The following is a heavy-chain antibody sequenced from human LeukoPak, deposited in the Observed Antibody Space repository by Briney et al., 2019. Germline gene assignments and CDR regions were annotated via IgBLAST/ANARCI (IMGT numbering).Heavy chain of an antibody. CDR3: ARTRPTSYDSTGFDY. CDR2: ISSSGSTI. V-gene: IGHV3-11*01. D-gene: IGHD3-22*01. J-gene: IGHJ4*02. CDR1: GFTFSDYY. Sequence: GGVLILSCAASGFTFSDYYMSWIRQAPGKGLEWVSYISSSGSTIYYANSVKGRFTISKDNAKNSLYLQMNSLRAEDTAVYYCARTRPTSYDSTGFDYWGQGTLVTVSS.